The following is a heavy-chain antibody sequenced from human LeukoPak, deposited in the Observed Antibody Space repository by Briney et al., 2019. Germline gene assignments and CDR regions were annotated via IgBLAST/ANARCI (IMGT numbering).Heavy chain of an antibody. J-gene: IGHJ3*02. CDR2: IYYSGST. V-gene: IGHV4-59*01. D-gene: IGHD3-16*02. Sequence: PSETLSLTCTVSGGSISSYYWSWIRQPPGKGLEWIGYIYYSGSTNYNPSLKSRVTISVDTSKNQFSLKLSSVTAADTAVYYCAGHPMITFGGVIAHGAFDIWGQGTMVTVSS. CDR1: GGSISSYY. CDR3: AGHPMITFGGVIAHGAFDI.